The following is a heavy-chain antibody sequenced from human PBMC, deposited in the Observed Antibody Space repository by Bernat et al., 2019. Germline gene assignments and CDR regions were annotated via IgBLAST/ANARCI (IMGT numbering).Heavy chain of an antibody. V-gene: IGHV3-7*01. D-gene: IGHD3-16*02. CDR2: IKQDGSEK. Sequence: EVQLVESGGGLVQPGRSLRLSCAASGFTFSSYWMSWVRQAPGKGLEWVANIKQDGSEKYYVDSVKGRFTISRDNAKNSLYLQMNSLRAEDTAVYYCAREGDLGELSSYFDYWGQGTLVTVSS. CDR1: GFTFSSYW. CDR3: AREGDLGELSSYFDY. J-gene: IGHJ4*02.